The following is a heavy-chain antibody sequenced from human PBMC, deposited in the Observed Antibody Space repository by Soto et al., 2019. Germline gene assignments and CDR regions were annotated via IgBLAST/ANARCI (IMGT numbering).Heavy chain of an antibody. CDR3: ARDRFRDDFWSAPRRVYGMDV. D-gene: IGHD3-3*01. CDR1: GGTFSSYA. CDR2: IIPIFGTA. Sequence: SVKVSCKASGGTFSSYAISWVRQAPGQGLEWMGGIIPIFGTANYAQKFQGRVTITADESTSTAYMELSSLRSEDTAVYYCARDRFRDDFWSAPRRVYGMDVWGQWTTVTVSS. V-gene: IGHV1-69*13. J-gene: IGHJ6*02.